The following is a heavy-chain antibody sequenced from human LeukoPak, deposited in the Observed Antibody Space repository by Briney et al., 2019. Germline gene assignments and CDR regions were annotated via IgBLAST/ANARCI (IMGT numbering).Heavy chain of an antibody. CDR3: ARDSSSHYFDY. V-gene: IGHV3-66*01. J-gene: IGHJ4*02. CDR2: IYTGGTT. CDR1: GFTVTSNH. Sequence: GGSLRLSCAASGFTVTSNHMNWVRQAPGKGLEWVSIIYTGGTTHYADSLKGRITISRDDSSNTLYLQMYSLRAEDTAVYYCARDSSSHYFDYWGQGTLVTVST. D-gene: IGHD6-6*01.